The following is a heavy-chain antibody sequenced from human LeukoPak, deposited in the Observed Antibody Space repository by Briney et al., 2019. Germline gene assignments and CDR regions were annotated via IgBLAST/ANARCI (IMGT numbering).Heavy chain of an antibody. Sequence: GASVKVSCKASGGTFISYAISWVRQAPGQGLEWTGGIIPIFGTANYAQKSQGRVTITADESTSTAYMELSNLRSEDTAVYYCARELGYCSSTSCFNWFDPWGQGTLVTVSS. D-gene: IGHD2-2*01. CDR1: GGTFISYA. CDR3: ARELGYCSSTSCFNWFDP. CDR2: IIPIFGTA. J-gene: IGHJ5*02. V-gene: IGHV1-69*01.